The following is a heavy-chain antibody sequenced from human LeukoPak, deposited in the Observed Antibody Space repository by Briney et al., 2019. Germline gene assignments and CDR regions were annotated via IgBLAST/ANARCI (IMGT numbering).Heavy chain of an antibody. CDR1: GGSISSYY. J-gene: IGHJ4*02. CDR2: IYYSGST. Sequence: SETLSLTCTVSGGSISSYYWSWVRQPPGKGLEWIGYIYYSGSTSYSPSLKSRVTISVDTSKNQFSLKLSSVTAADTAVYYCAGYHAYGVTTPPLGYWGQGTLVTVSS. V-gene: IGHV4-59*01. CDR3: AGYHAYGVTTPPLGY. D-gene: IGHD4-17*01.